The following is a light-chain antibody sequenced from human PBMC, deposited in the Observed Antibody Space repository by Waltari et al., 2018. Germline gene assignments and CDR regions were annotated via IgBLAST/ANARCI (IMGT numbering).Light chain of an antibody. CDR2: DAS. CDR3: QHRFNWPLT. Sequence: EIVLTQSPATLSLSPGDGATLSCRASQSVSTYLAWYQEKPGQVPRLLIYDASNRATGIPARFSGSGSGTDFTLTISGLEPEDSAVYYCQHRFNWPLTFGGGTKVEIK. CDR1: QSVSTY. J-gene: IGKJ4*01. V-gene: IGKV3-11*01.